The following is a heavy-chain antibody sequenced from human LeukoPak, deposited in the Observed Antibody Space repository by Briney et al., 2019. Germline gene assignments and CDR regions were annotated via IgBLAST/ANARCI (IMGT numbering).Heavy chain of an antibody. CDR3: ARERNLEIAVAGTIFDY. CDR2: IYSGGDT. V-gene: IGHV3-66*01. CDR1: GFTVSSNY. Sequence: GGSLRLSCAVSGFTVSSNYMSWVRQTPGKGLEWVSVIYSGGDTYYADSVKGRFTISRDNSKNMIYLEMSSLKAEDTAAYYCARERNLEIAVAGTIFDYWGQGTLVTVSS. D-gene: IGHD6-19*01. J-gene: IGHJ4*02.